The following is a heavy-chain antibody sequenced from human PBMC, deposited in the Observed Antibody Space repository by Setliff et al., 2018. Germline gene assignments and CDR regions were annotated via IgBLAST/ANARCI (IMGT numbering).Heavy chain of an antibody. V-gene: IGHV4-61*02. J-gene: IGHJ6*03. CDR2: IYTSGST. D-gene: IGHD6-19*01. Sequence: SETLSLTCTVSGGSISSGSYYWSWIRQPAGKGLEWIGRIYTSGSTNYSPSLKSRVTISVDTSQNQFPLKLSSVTAADTAVYYCAREQWLDPPGYYYMDVWAKGTTVTVSS. CDR1: GGSISSGSYY. CDR3: AREQWLDPPGYYYMDV.